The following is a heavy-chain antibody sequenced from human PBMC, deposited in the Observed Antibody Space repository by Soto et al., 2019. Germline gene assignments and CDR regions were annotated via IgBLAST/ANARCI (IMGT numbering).Heavy chain of an antibody. D-gene: IGHD2-8*01. J-gene: IGHJ6*02. CDR2: MSYDGSKI. Sequence: PGGSLRLSCEASGFAFDTYGMHWIRQGAGQGLEWVATMSYDGSKIYYRDSVRGRFSISRDDSKRTLYLQMNSLRAEDTAVYYCEKDREPNYYYYLMDVWGQGTTVTDSS. V-gene: IGHV3-30*18. CDR1: GFAFDTYG. CDR3: EKDREPNYYYYLMDV.